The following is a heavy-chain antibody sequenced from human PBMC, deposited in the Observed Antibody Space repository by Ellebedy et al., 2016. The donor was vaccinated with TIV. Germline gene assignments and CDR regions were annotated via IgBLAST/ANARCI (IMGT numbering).Heavy chain of an antibody. J-gene: IGHJ5*02. V-gene: IGHV3-30*18. CDR1: GFTFSSYG. D-gene: IGHD3-10*01. CDR3: AKVGEPYYGGNWFDP. CDR2: ISYDGSNK. Sequence: GESLKISXAASGFTFSSYGMHWVRQAPGKGLEWVAVISYDGSNKYYADSVKGRFTIPRDNSKNTLYLQMNSLRAEDTAVYYCAKVGEPYYGGNWFDPWGQGTLVTVSS.